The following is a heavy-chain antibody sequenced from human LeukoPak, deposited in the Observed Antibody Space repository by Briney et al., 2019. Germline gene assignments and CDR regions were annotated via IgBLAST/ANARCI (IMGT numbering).Heavy chain of an antibody. V-gene: IGHV3-30*03. Sequence: GGSLRLSCAASRFIFSSYDMHWVRQAPGKGLEWVAAITYHGSNKNYADSVKGRFTISRDNSENTLYLQMNSLRPEDTAVYYCARGLAAAGTHWGQGALVTVSS. J-gene: IGHJ4*02. CDR3: ARGLAAAGTH. CDR2: ITYHGSNK. D-gene: IGHD6-13*01. CDR1: RFIFSSYD.